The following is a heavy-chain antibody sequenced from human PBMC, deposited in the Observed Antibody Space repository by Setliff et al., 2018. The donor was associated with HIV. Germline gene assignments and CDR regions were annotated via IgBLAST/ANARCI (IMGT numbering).Heavy chain of an antibody. CDR1: GGSISSSSYY. CDR2: IYYSGNT. Sequence: TSETLSLTCTVSGGSISSSSYYWGWIRQPPGKGLEWIGSIYYSGNTYYNPSLKSRVTISVDTSKNQFSLNLNSVTAADTALYYCARDRGILSNWLYYFDSWGQGTLVTVS. CDR3: ARDRGILSNWLYYFDS. D-gene: IGHD6-13*01. V-gene: IGHV4-39*07. J-gene: IGHJ4*02.